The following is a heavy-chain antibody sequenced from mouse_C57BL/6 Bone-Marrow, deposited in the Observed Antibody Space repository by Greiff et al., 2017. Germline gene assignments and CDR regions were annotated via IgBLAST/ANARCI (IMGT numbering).Heavy chain of an antibody. V-gene: IGHV1-15*01. CDR2: IDPETGGT. CDR1: GYTFTDYE. D-gene: IGHD1-1*01. CDR3: TRTTVYAMDN. Sequence: LQESGAELVRLGASVTLSCKASGYTFTDYEMHWVKQTPVHGLEWMGAIDPETGGTAYNQKFKGKAILTADKSSSTAYMELRSLTSEDSAVYYCTRTTVYAMDNWGQEALDTVAT. J-gene: IGHJ4*01.